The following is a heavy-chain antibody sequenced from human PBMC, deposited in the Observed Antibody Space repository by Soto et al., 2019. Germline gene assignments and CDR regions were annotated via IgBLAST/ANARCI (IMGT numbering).Heavy chain of an antibody. D-gene: IGHD3-22*01. CDR1: GYSFAGYW. V-gene: IGHV5-10-1*01. CDR3: ARQIYDSDTGPNFQYYFDS. J-gene: IGHJ4*02. CDR2: IDPSDSQT. Sequence: GESLKISCKGSGYSFAGYWITWVRQKPGKGLEWMGRIDPSDSQTYYSPSFRGHVTISATKSITTVFLQWSSLRASDTAMYYCARQIYDSDTGPNFQYYFDSWGQGAPVTVSS.